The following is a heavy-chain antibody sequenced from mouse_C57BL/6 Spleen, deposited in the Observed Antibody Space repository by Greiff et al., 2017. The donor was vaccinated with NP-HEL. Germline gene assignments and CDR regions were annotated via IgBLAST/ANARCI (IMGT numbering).Heavy chain of an antibody. CDR2: IWSGGST. D-gene: IGHD2-5*01. V-gene: IGHV2-2*01. J-gene: IGHJ4*01. Sequence: VKVVESGPGLVQPSQSLSITCTVSGFSLTSYGVHWVRQSPGKGLEWLGVIWSGGSTDYNAAFISRLSISKDNSKSQVFFKMNSLQADDTAIYYCARNSNYHIGYAMDYWGQGTSVTVSS. CDR3: ARNSNYHIGYAMDY. CDR1: GFSLTSYG.